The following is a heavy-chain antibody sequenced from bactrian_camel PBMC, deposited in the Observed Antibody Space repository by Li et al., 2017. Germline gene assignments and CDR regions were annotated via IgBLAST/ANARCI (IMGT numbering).Heavy chain of an antibody. CDR2: IDNHGSV. Sequence: HVQLVESGGGAVQPVGSLRLSCSVSGGTHNSACMAWFRQAPGNEREGVATIDNHGSVSFQRSVLGRFTISKDNAKNTLYLQMNNLKPEDTVMYYRVARTQSFCAGVWENFHFWGQGTQVTVS. CDR1: GGTHNSAC. J-gene: IGHJ6*01. D-gene: IGHD3*01. V-gene: IGHV3S53*01. CDR3: VARTQSFCAGVWENFHF.